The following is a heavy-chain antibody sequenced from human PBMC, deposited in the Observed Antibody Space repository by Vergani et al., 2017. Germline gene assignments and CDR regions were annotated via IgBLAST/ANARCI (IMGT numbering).Heavy chain of an antibody. CDR3: ARDYDYVWGSDRKNDYGMDV. CDR2: INPNSGGT. CDR1: GYTFTGYY. D-gene: IGHD3-16*02. Sequence: QVQLVQSGAEVKKPGASVKVSCKASGYTFTGYYMHWVRQAPGQGLEWMGWINPNSGGTNYAQKFQGRVTMTRDTSISTAYMELSRLRSDDTAVYYCARDYDYVWGSDRKNDYGMDVGGQGTTVTVSS. J-gene: IGHJ6*02. V-gene: IGHV1-2*02.